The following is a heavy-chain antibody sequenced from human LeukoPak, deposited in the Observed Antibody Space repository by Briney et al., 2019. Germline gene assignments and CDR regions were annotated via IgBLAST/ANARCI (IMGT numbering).Heavy chain of an antibody. CDR2: IYDSGST. D-gene: IGHD3-3*01. V-gene: IGHV4-59*01. CDR1: GGSISSYY. Sequence: SETLSLTCSVSGGSISSYYWSWIRQPPGKGREWIGYIYDSGSTSYNPSLQSRVTISIDTSKNQFSLRLTSVTAADTAVYYCARGGSYYDFWSGYYDYYYYMDVWGKGTTVTVSS. J-gene: IGHJ6*03. CDR3: ARGGSYYDFWSGYYDYYYYMDV.